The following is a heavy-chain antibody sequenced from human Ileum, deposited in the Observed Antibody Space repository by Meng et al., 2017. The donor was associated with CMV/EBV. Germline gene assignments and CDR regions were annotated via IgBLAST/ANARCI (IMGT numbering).Heavy chain of an antibody. CDR3: TRGPSSGAFDY. Sequence: QVHLVQFGAEVKKPGASGKVSCKASGYTFSDYYMHWVRQAPGQGFEWMGWINPYNGATDSAQKFQGRVTMTRDTSIDTAFMELTWLKFDDTAVYYCTRGPSSGAFDYWGQGTLVTVSS. CDR2: INPYNGAT. CDR1: GYTFSDYY. V-gene: IGHV1-2*02. J-gene: IGHJ4*02. D-gene: IGHD6-25*01.